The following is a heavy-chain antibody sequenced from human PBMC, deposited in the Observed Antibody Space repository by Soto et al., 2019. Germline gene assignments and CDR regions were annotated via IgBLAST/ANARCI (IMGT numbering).Heavy chain of an antibody. V-gene: IGHV3-33*01. J-gene: IGHJ5*02. CDR3: ARLKLVSGRNIFDP. CDR2: ILYDGSTK. CDR1: GFDFSRYG. D-gene: IGHD1-26*01. Sequence: QVQLVESGGGVVQPGRSLRLSCEASGFDFSRYGMHWVRQAPGKGLEWVSVILYDGSTKYYADSVKGRFTVSRDNSRNTLYLQMNSLRDENTAVYYCARLKLVSGRNIFDPWGQGTLVTVSS.